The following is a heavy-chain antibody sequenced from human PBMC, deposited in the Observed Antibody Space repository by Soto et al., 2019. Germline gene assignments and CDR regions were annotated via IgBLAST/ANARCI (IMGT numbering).Heavy chain of an antibody. V-gene: IGHV1-18*01. Sequence: ASVKVSCKASGYTFTGYGISWVRQAPGQGLEWMGWISAYNGNTNYAQKLQGRVTMTTDTSTSTAYMELRSLRSDDTAVYYCARVGDRITGTTPYYYYMDVWGKGTTVTVSS. CDR3: ARVGDRITGTTPYYYYMDV. D-gene: IGHD1-7*01. J-gene: IGHJ6*03. CDR2: ISAYNGNT. CDR1: GYTFTGYG.